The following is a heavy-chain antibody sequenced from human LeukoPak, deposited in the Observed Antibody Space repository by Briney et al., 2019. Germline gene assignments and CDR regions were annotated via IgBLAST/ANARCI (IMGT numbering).Heavy chain of an antibody. CDR2: IYYTGTT. CDR3: ARVVGGVGLDY. Sequence: SETLSLTCTVSGGSITGYYWTWIRQPPGEALEYIGCIYYTGTTNYNPSLNSRVTISVDTSKNQFALKLSSVTAADTAVYYCARVVGGVGLDYWGQGTLVTVSS. V-gene: IGHV4-59*01. CDR1: GGSITGYY. D-gene: IGHD3-16*01. J-gene: IGHJ4*02.